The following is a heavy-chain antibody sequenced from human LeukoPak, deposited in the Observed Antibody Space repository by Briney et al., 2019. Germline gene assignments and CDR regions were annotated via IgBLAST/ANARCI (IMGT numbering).Heavy chain of an antibody. CDR2: ISSSSSYI. J-gene: IGHJ4*02. V-gene: IGHV3-21*01. Sequence: GGSLRLSCAASGFTFSSYSMSWVRQAPGKGLEWVSSISSSSSYIYYADSVKGRFTISRDNAKNSLYLQMNSLRAEDTAVYYCARDSKRRDYDILTGYYRGDYWGQGTLVTVSS. D-gene: IGHD3-9*01. CDR1: GFTFSSYS. CDR3: ARDSKRRDYDILTGYYRGDY.